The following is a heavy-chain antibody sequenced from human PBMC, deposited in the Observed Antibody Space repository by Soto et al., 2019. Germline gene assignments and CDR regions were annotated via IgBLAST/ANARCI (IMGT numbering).Heavy chain of an antibody. CDR2: IYHSGST. J-gene: IGHJ5*02. CDR3: ARGGRISMVRGGPGPLNWFDL. V-gene: IGHV4-30-2*01. CDR1: GRSFSSGGYS. Sequence: LSLTCALSGRSFSSGGYSWSWIRQPPGKGLEWIGYIYHSGSTYYNPSLKSRVTISVDRSKNKFSLKLSSVSAADTAVYYCARGGRISMVRGGPGPLNWFDLWGQGTLVTVSS. D-gene: IGHD3-10*01.